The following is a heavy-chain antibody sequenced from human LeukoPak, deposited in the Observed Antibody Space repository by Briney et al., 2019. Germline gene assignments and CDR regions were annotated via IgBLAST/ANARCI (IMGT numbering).Heavy chain of an antibody. CDR3: AREEHYRRYFAL. D-gene: IGHD3-16*02. CDR2: SYSGGSS. CDR1: GFTFSTNY. J-gene: IGHJ2*01. V-gene: IGHV3-53*01. Sequence: GGSLRLSCAASGFTFSTNYMSWVRQAPGKGLEWVSVSYSGGSSYYADSVKGRFTISRDNSKNTLYLQMNSLRAEDTAVYFCAREEHYRRYFALWGRGTLVTVSS.